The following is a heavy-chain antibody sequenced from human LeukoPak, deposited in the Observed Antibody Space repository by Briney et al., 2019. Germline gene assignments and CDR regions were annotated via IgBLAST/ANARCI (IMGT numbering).Heavy chain of an antibody. D-gene: IGHD2-15*01. CDR1: GFTFSSYG. CDR2: ISYDGSHK. Sequence: PGGSPRLSCAASGFTFSSYGIHWVRHAPRKGLEWVAVISYDGSHKYYADSLKGRFTISRDNSKNTLYLQMNSLRAEDTAAYYCAKDLRDSRFLPRRYCSGGSCYQGIDYWGQGTLVTVSS. J-gene: IGHJ4*02. CDR3: AKDLRDSRFLPRRYCSGGSCYQGIDY. V-gene: IGHV3-30*18.